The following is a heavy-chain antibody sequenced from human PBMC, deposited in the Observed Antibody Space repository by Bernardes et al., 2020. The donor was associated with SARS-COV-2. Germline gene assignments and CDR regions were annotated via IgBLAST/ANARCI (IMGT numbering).Heavy chain of an antibody. Sequence: GSLRLSCSVSGFNFGDHAMHWVRQTPGKGLEYVSSISSEGDAYYADSVKGRFSISRDNSKNTLFLQMSRLRIEDTAVYYCAKDPKWNFENYFEDWGQGTLVTVSS. CDR1: GFNFGDHA. CDR2: ISSEGDA. D-gene: IGHD1-7*01. V-gene: IGHV3-64D*06. CDR3: AKDPKWNFENYFED. J-gene: IGHJ4*02.